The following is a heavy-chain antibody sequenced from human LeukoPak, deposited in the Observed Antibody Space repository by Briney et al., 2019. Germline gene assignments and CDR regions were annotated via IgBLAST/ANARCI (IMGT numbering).Heavy chain of an antibody. V-gene: IGHV1-2*02. D-gene: IGHD6-13*01. J-gene: IGHJ5*02. CDR1: GYTFTGYY. CDR3: ARNVAAAKNWFDP. CDR2: INPNSGGT. Sequence: ASVKVSCKASGYTFTGYYMHWVRQAPGQGLEGMGWINPNSGGTNYAQKFQGRVTMTRDTYISTAYMELSRLRSDDTAVYYCARNVAAAKNWFDPWGQGTLVTVSS.